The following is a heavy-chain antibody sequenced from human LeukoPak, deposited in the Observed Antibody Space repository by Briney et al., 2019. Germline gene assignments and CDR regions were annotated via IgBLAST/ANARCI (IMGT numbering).Heavy chain of an antibody. Sequence: SETLSLTCAVYGGSFSRYYWSWIRQSPGKGLEWTSEIDNRGDTNYNPSVKSRDTISLDTAKNPFSLQVRSLSPADTADYYIGRGATIIVTGYFVFWGQGAPVTVSS. CDR3: GRGATIIVTGYFVF. V-gene: IGHV4-34*01. D-gene: IGHD1-26*01. CDR2: IDNRGDT. CDR1: GGSFSRYY. J-gene: IGHJ4*03.